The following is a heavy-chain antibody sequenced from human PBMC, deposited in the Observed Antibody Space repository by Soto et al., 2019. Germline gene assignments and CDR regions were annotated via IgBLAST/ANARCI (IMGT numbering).Heavy chain of an antibody. V-gene: IGHV4-61*01. J-gene: IGHJ2*01. Sequence: QVQLQESGPGLVKPSETLSLTCTVSGGSVSSGSYYWSWIRQPPGKGLEWIGYIYYSGSTNYNPSLKRRVTISVDTSKNQFSLKLSSVTAADTAVYYCASTMIVVVITDWYFDLWGRGTLVTVSS. CDR1: GGSVSSGSYY. D-gene: IGHD3-22*01. CDR2: IYYSGST. CDR3: ASTMIVVVITDWYFDL.